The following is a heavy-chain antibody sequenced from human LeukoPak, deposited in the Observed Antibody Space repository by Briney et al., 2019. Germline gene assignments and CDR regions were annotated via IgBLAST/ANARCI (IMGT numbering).Heavy chain of an antibody. CDR3: ARRRADAFDI. CDR1: GYSISSGYY. V-gene: IGHV4-38-2*01. Sequence: SETLSLTCAVSGYSISSGYYWGWIRQPPGKGLEWIGSIYHSGSTYYNPSLKSRVTRSVDTSKNQFSLKLSSVTAADTAVYYCARRRADAFDIWGQGTMVTVSS. CDR2: IYHSGST. D-gene: IGHD3-10*01. J-gene: IGHJ3*02.